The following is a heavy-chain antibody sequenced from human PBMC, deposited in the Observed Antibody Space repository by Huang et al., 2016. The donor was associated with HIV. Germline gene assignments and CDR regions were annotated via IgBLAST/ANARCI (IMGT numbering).Heavy chain of an antibody. V-gene: IGHV1-18*01. D-gene: IGHD5-12*01. Sequence: QVHLVQSGAEVKKPGASVKVSCQASGYTFTSYGVTWVRQAPGQGLEWMGWISGQNGDTNYAQKFQGRSTMTTDTSTGTAYMELRSLRSDDTAVYYCARDGPSGFDRFDVVYYYYYLDVWGKGTTVTVSS. CDR2: ISGQNGDT. CDR1: GYTFTSYG. J-gene: IGHJ6*03. CDR3: ARDGPSGFDRFDVVYYYYYLDV.